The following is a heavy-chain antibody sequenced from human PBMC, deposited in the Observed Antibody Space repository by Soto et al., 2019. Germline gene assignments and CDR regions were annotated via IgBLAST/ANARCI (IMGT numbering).Heavy chain of an antibody. V-gene: IGHV4-59*01. CDR2: IHYSGST. J-gene: IGHJ5*02. D-gene: IGHD6-6*01. CDR1: GDSISSYY. CDR3: ARGGLAARKGRWFDP. Sequence: LSLTCTVSGDSISSYYWGWIRQPPGKGLEWIGYIHYSGSTNYNPPLKSRVTISVDTPKNQFSLKVNSMTAADTAVYYCARGGLAARKGRWFDPWGQGTLVTVSS.